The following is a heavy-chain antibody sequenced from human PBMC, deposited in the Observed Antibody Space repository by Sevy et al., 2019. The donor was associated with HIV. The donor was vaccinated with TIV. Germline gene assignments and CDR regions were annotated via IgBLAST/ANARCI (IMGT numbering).Heavy chain of an antibody. V-gene: IGHV3-21*04. D-gene: IGHD2-15*01. Sequence: GGSLRLSCAAAGFTFSSYTMNWVRQAPGKGLEWVASISFSSNYIYYTDSLKGRFTISRDNAKNSLYLQMNSLRAEDTAVYYCAKGDRTFYGLDVWGQGTTVTVSS. CDR2: ISFSSNYI. CDR3: AKGDRTFYGLDV. J-gene: IGHJ6*02. CDR1: GFTFSSYT.